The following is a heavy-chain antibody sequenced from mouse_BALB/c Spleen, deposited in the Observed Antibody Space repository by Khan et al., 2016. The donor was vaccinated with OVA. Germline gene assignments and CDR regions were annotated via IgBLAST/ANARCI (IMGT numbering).Heavy chain of an antibody. Sequence: RKPGAELLRPGASVKLSSKALGYTLPTYEMHWVKQTPLHGLEWIGPIHPESGGAASNQKLKGKATLTAAKSSSTAYMYLSSLTSEDSAVYYCTRLRRSYFDYWGQGTTLAVSS. V-gene: IGHV1-15*01. J-gene: IGHJ2*01. D-gene: IGHD1-1*01. CDR3: TRLRRSYFDY. CDR1: GYTLPTYE. CDR2: IHPESGGA.